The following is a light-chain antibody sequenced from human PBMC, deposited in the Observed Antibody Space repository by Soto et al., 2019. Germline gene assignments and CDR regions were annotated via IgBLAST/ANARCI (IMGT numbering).Light chain of an antibody. J-gene: IGLJ2*01. Sequence: QSALTQPPSVSASPGQSVTISCTGTASDVGGYNRVSWYQQPPGTAPKLMIYEVSNRPSGVPDRFSGSKSGNTASLTISGLQAEDEADYYCSSYTSSNTLLFGGVTKLTV. CDR2: EVS. V-gene: IGLV2-18*02. CDR3: SSYTSSNTLL. CDR1: ASDVGGYNR.